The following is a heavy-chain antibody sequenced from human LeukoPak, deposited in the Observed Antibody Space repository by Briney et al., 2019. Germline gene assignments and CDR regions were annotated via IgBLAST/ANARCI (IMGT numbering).Heavy chain of an antibody. CDR1: GGSISSYY. CDR2: IYYSGST. V-gene: IGHV4-59*01. Sequence: PSETLSLTCTVSGGSISSYYWSWIRQSPGKGLEWIGYIYYSGSTNYNPSLKSRVTISVDTSKNQFSLKLSSVTAADTAVYYCARDGKSMTAYAFDIWGQGTMVTVSS. D-gene: IGHD2-21*02. J-gene: IGHJ3*02. CDR3: ARDGKSMTAYAFDI.